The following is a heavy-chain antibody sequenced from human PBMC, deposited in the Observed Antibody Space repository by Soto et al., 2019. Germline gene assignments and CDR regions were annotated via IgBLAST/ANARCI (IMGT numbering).Heavy chain of an antibody. CDR2: IYYSGST. CDR1: GGSISSSSYY. J-gene: IGHJ6*02. V-gene: IGHV4-39*01. Sequence: SETLSLTCTVSGGSISSSSYYWGWIRQPPGKGLEWIGSIYYSGSTYYNPSLKSRVTISVDTSKNQFSLKLSSVTAADTAVYYCARHISGGEWLFRYYYGMDVWAQGTTVTVSS. CDR3: ARHISGGEWLFRYYYGMDV. D-gene: IGHD3-3*01.